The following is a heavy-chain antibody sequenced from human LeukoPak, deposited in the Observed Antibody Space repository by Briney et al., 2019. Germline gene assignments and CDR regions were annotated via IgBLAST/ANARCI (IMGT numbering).Heavy chain of an antibody. CDR2: INPSGGST. D-gene: IGHD6-19*01. Sequence: ASVKVSCKASGYTFTSYDMHWVRQAPGQGLEWMGIINPSGGSTSYAQKFQGRVTMTRDTSTSTVYMELSSLRSEDTAVYSCARDQDLLRLAVAGHGYFDYWGQGTLVTVSS. CDR3: ARDQDLLRLAVAGHGYFDY. CDR1: GYTFTSYD. V-gene: IGHV1-46*01. J-gene: IGHJ4*02.